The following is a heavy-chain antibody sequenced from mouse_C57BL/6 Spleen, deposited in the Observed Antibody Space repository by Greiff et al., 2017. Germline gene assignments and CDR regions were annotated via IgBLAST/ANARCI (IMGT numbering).Heavy chain of an antibody. CDR3: ARGYGNYGDYFDY. D-gene: IGHD2-1*01. Sequence: QVQLQQSGAELVKPGASVKMSCKASGYTFTSYWITWVKQRPGQGLEWIGDIYPGSGSTNYNEKFKSKATLTVDTSSSTAYMQLSTLTSEDSAVYYCARGYGNYGDYFDYWGQGTTLTVSS. J-gene: IGHJ2*01. CDR1: GYTFTSYW. V-gene: IGHV1-55*01. CDR2: IYPGSGST.